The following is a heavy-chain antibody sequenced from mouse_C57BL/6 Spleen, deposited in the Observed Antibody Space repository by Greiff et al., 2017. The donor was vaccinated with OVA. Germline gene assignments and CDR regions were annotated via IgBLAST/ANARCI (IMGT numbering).Heavy chain of an antibody. CDR1: GFNIKNTY. CDR3: AREIYYGNYVFAY. J-gene: IGHJ3*01. D-gene: IGHD2-1*01. Sequence: VQLKESVAELVRPGASVKLSCTASGFNIKNTYMHWVKQRPEQGLEWIGRIDPANGNTKYAPKFQGKATITADTSSNTAYLQLSSLTSEDTAIYYCAREIYYGNYVFAYWGQGTLVTVAA. CDR2: IDPANGNT. V-gene: IGHV14-3*01.